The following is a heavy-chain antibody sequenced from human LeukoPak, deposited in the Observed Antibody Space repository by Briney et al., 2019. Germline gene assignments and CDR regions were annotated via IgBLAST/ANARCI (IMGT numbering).Heavy chain of an antibody. Sequence: KTGESLKISCKGSGYSFISYWIGWVRQMPGKGLEWMGIIYPGDSDTRYSPSFQGQVTIFVDKSISTAYLQWSSLKASDSAIYYCARQIRYYDSSGYYEYWGQGTLLTVSS. CDR3: ARQIRYYDSSGYYEY. CDR2: IYPGDSDT. D-gene: IGHD3-22*01. CDR1: GYSFISYW. V-gene: IGHV5-51*01. J-gene: IGHJ4*02.